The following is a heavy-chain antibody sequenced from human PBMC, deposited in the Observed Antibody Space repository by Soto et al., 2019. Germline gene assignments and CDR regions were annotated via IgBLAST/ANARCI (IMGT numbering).Heavy chain of an antibody. Sequence: SETLSLTCAVSGYSIRSGYFWGWIRQPPGKGLEWIGSMYHSGITYYNLSLKSRVTISVDTSKNQLSLKLSSATAADTAVYYCATSQKGYNWNYFDHWGQGALVTVSS. CDR3: ATSQKGYNWNYFDH. D-gene: IGHD1-20*01. J-gene: IGHJ4*02. V-gene: IGHV4-38-2*01. CDR1: GYSIRSGYF. CDR2: MYHSGIT.